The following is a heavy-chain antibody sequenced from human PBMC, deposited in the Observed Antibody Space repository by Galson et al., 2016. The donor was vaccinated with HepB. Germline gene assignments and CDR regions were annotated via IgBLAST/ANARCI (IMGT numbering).Heavy chain of an antibody. Sequence: SVKVSCKASGYTFTSYYIHWMRQAPRQGLEWMGIINPNGGHTSYAQKFQGRLTITSDASTTTVYMDLSSLTSEDTAVYYCARDRRWEGSCSGGTCYGGLDPWGQGTLVTV. J-gene: IGHJ5*02. CDR2: INPNGGHT. V-gene: IGHV1-46*01. CDR1: GYTFTSYY. D-gene: IGHD2-15*01. CDR3: ARDRRWEGSCSGGTCYGGLDP.